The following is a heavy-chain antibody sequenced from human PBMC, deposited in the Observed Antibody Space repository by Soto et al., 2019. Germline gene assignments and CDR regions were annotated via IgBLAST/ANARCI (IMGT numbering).Heavy chain of an antibody. CDR3: EIETTAPENYYALAL. J-gene: IGHJ6*02. Sequence: SETLSLTSTVSGDSLSSPTYYWTWIRQPPGKGLEWIAHIYYSGRTIYNPSLQSRVAISVDTSKNQFYLELNSVTAADTAVYFCEIETTAPENYYALALLGQGPMVT. D-gene: IGHD4-17*01. CDR1: GDSLSSPTYY. CDR2: IYYSGRT. V-gene: IGHV4-61*01.